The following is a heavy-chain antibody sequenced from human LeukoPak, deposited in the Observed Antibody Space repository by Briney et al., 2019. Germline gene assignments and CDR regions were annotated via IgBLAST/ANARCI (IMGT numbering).Heavy chain of an antibody. V-gene: IGHV1-69*13. CDR2: IIPIFGTA. Sequence: ASVKVSCKASGGTFSSYAISWVRQAPGQGLEWMGGIIPIFGTANYAQKFQGRVTITADESTSTAYMELSSLRSEDTAVYYCARAINWNDGFDPWGQGTLVTVSS. J-gene: IGHJ5*02. D-gene: IGHD1-20*01. CDR3: ARAINWNDGFDP. CDR1: GGTFSSYA.